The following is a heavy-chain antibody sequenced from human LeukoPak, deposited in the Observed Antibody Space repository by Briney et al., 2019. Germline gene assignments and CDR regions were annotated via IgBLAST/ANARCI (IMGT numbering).Heavy chain of an antibody. CDR2: ISAYNGNT. Sequence: ASVKVSCKASGYTFTSYGISWARQAPGQGLEWMGWISAYNGNTNYAQKLRGRVTMTTDTSTSTAYMELRSLRSDDTAVYYCARGGGGGYDYQDWFDPWGQGTLVTVSS. V-gene: IGHV1-18*01. CDR3: ARGGGGGYDYQDWFDP. CDR1: GYTFTSYG. D-gene: IGHD5-12*01. J-gene: IGHJ5*02.